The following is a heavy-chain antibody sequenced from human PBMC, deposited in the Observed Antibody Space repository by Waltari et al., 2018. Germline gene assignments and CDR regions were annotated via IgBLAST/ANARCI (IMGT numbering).Heavy chain of an antibody. J-gene: IGHJ4*02. CDR2: IYWDNDK. CDR3: VRRRCGGDCNAGNQIAGQFEH. CDR1: GFSLSTYGVG. D-gene: IGHD2-21*02. V-gene: IGHV2-5*02. Sequence: QITLKESGPTLVKPTQTLTLTCTFSGFSLSTYGVGVGWIRQPPGKALDWLTLIYWDNDKRYSPSLRNRLTITKDTSKNQVVLTVTNMGPVDTATYFCVRRRCGGDCNAGNQIAGQFEHWGQGILVTVSS.